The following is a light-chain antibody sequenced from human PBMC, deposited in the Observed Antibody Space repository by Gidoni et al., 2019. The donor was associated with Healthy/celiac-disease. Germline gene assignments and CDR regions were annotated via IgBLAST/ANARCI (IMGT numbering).Light chain of an antibody. Sequence: DIQMTQSPSSLSASVGDSVTITCRASQSMSSYLNWYQQKPGKAPKLLIYAASSLQSGVPSRFSGSGSGTDFTLTISSLQPEDFATYYCQQSYSILWTYGQGTKVEIK. CDR3: QQSYSILWT. CDR2: AAS. V-gene: IGKV1-39*01. CDR1: QSMSSY. J-gene: IGKJ1*01.